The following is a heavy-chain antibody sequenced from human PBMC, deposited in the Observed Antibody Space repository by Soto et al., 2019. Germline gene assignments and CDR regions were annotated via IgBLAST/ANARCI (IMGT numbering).Heavy chain of an antibody. CDR2: ISSSSSTI. CDR1: GFTFSSYS. Sequence: GGSLRLSCAASGFTFSSYSMNWVRQAPGKGLEWVSYISSSSSTIYYADSLKGRFTISRDNAKNSLYLQMNCLRAEDTAVYYCTTDPVTMIVVVPYSGWGQGTLVTVSS. J-gene: IGHJ4*02. CDR3: TTDPVTMIVVVPYSG. D-gene: IGHD3-22*01. V-gene: IGHV3-48*01.